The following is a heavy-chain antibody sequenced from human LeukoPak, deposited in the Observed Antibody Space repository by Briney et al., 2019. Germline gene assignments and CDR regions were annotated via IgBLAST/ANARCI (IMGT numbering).Heavy chain of an antibody. CDR1: GYIFTGYY. CDR3: ARGPSAYANVFDY. CDR2: INPITGST. Sequence: ASVKVSCKASGYIFTGYYVHWVRQAPGQGLECMGRINPITGSTNHVQKFQGRVTMTTNTAISEAYMELTGLRSDDTAVYYCARGPSAYANVFDYWGQGALVTVSS. D-gene: IGHD3-10*02. V-gene: IGHV1-2*06. J-gene: IGHJ4*02.